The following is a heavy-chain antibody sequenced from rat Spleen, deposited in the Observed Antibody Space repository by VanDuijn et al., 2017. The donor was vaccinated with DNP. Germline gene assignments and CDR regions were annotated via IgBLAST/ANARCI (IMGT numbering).Heavy chain of an antibody. V-gene: IGHV5-22*01. J-gene: IGHJ2*01. CDR1: GFALSDYY. CDR2: IDSEGSGT. Sequence: EVQLVESGGGLEQPGRALNLSCKASGFALSDYYMAWVRQTPKTGLEWVASIDSEGSGTHYGDSVRGRFTISRDNAKSTLYLQMNRLRSEDTATYYCARQSAIYYYGYVPTFFDYWGQGVMVAVSS. CDR3: ARQSAIYYYGYVPTFFDY. D-gene: IGHD1-12*01.